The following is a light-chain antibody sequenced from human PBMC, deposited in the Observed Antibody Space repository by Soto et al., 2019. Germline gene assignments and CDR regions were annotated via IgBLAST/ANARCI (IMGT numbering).Light chain of an antibody. V-gene: IGKV1-39*01. J-gene: IGKJ1*01. CDR2: AAS. Sequence: IQMTQSPSSLSASLGDRVTITCRASQTISNYLNWYQQKPGKAPYLIIYAASSLQSGVPSRFSGSSSGTEFTLSINSLQPDDFATYYCQQYHIYSGTFGQGTKVDIK. CDR3: QQYHIYSGT. CDR1: QTISNY.